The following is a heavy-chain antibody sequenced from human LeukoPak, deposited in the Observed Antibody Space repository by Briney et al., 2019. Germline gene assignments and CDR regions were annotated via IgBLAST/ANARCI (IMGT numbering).Heavy chain of an antibody. CDR2: INAGNGNT. V-gene: IGHV1-3*01. J-gene: IGHJ4*02. Sequence: ASVKVSCKASGYTFTSYAMHWVRQAPGQRLEWMGWINAGNGNTKYSQKFQGRVTITRDTSASTAYMELSSLRSEDTAVYYCARGIGASSGWYVIDSWDQGTLVTGTS. CDR1: GYTFTSYA. CDR3: ARGIGASSGWYVIDS. D-gene: IGHD6-19*01.